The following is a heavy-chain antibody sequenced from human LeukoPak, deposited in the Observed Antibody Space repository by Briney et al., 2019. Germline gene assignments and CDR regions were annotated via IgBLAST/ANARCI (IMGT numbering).Heavy chain of an antibody. V-gene: IGHV1-18*01. D-gene: IGHD3-22*01. Sequence: ASVTVSCKASGYTFTSYGMSWVRQAPGQGIEWMGWISAYNGNTNYAQKLQGRVTMTTDTSTSTAYMELRSLRSDDTAVYYCARVSHYYDRRGLDYWGQGTLVTVSS. CDR2: ISAYNGNT. CDR1: GYTFTSYG. J-gene: IGHJ4*02. CDR3: ARVSHYYDRRGLDY.